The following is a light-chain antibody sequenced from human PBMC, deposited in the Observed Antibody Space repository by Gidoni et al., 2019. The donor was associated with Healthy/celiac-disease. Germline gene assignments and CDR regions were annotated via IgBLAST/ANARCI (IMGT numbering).Light chain of an antibody. CDR3: NSRDSSGNHHWV. CDR2: GKN. Sequence: SSELTQDPAVSVALGQTVRITCQGDSLRRYYASWYQQKPGQAPGPGIYGKNNRPAGIPYRFSGLSSGNTVSLTIAGAQAEDDADYYCNSRDSSGNHHWVFGGGTKLTVL. J-gene: IGLJ3*02. CDR1: SLRRYY. V-gene: IGLV3-19*01.